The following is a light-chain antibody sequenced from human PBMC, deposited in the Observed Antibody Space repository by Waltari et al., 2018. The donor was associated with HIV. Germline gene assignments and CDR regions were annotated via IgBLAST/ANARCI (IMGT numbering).Light chain of an antibody. Sequence: QSALTQPASVSGSPGQSITISCTGTNSDVGGYNYVSWYQQYPGKAPKLIVYNVSNRPSGVSNRFSASKSGNTASLTISGLQAEDEADYYCSSYTSISTVVFGGGTKLTVL. CDR2: NVS. V-gene: IGLV2-14*01. J-gene: IGLJ2*01. CDR3: SSYTSISTVV. CDR1: NSDVGGYNY.